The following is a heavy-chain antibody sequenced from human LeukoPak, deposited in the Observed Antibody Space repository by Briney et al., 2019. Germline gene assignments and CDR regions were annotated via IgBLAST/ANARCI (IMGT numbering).Heavy chain of an antibody. Sequence: GASVKVSCTASGGTFSSYAISWVRQAPGRGLEWMGGIIPIFGTANYAQKFQGRVTITADESTSTAYMELRSLRSDDTAVYYCARDLRPTYYDFWSGYWAPYYYYGMDVWGQGTTVTVSS. V-gene: IGHV1-69*01. J-gene: IGHJ6*02. D-gene: IGHD3-3*01. CDR1: GGTFSSYA. CDR2: IIPIFGTA. CDR3: ARDLRPTYYDFWSGYWAPYYYYGMDV.